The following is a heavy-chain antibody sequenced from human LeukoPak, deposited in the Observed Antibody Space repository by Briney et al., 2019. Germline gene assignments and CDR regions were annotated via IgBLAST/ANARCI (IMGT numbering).Heavy chain of an antibody. CDR3: ARDQSPLNGGYSEGEVFDC. V-gene: IGHV1-18*01. Sequence: GASVKVSFKSSGYTFSSYGINWLRQAPGQGPEWMGRSSVNNVNKNYLEKFQGRVTMTTDTSTSTAYMELRSLRPDDTAVYSGARDQSPLNGGYSEGEVFDCWGQGTLVTVSS. D-gene: IGHD5-12*01. J-gene: IGHJ4*02. CDR2: SSVNNVNK. CDR1: GYTFSSYG.